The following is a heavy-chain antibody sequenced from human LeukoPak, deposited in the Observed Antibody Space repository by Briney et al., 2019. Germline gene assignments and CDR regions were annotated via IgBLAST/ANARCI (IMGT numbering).Heavy chain of an antibody. J-gene: IGHJ6*03. Sequence: GGSLRLSCAASKFTFSSYWMSWVRQAPGKGLEWVSSISSSSSYIYYADSVKGRFTISRDNAKNSLYLQMNSLRAEDTAVYYCARGGGGDYDYYYYMDVWGKGTTVTVSS. CDR2: ISSSSSYI. CDR3: ARGGGGDYDYYYYMDV. D-gene: IGHD2-21*01. V-gene: IGHV3-21*01. CDR1: KFTFSSYW.